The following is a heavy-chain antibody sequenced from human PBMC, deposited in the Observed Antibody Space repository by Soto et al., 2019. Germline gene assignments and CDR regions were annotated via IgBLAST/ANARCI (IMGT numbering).Heavy chain of an antibody. CDR2: XXXSXXNI. Sequence: EVQLVESGGGLVQPGGSLRLSCAAAGFTLSSYAMHWVRQAPGKGLXXXXXXXXSXXNIYYADSVKGRFTISRDNAKNSLYLQMNSLRAEDTAVYYCARDNYVSGSGWFDPWGQGTLVTVSS. V-gene: IGHV3-48*01. CDR3: ARDNYVSGSGWFDP. D-gene: IGHD3-10*01. J-gene: IGHJ5*02. CDR1: GFTLSSYA.